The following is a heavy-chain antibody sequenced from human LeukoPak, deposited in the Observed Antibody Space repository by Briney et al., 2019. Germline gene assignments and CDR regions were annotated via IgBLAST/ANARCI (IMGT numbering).Heavy chain of an antibody. J-gene: IGHJ3*02. CDR1: GYTFTSYG. V-gene: IGHV1-18*01. CDR2: ISAYNGNT. CDR3: ARGETYYYGSGTPPDI. D-gene: IGHD3-10*01. Sequence: ASVKVSCKASGYTFTSYGISWVRQAPGQGLEWMGWISAYNGNTNYAQKLQGRVTMTTDTSTSTAYMELRSLRSDDTAVYYCARGETYYYGSGTPPDIWGQGTMVTVSS.